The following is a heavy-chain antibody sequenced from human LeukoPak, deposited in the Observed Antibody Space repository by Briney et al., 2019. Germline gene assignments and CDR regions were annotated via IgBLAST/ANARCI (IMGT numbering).Heavy chain of an antibody. V-gene: IGHV3-21*01. Sequence: PGGSLRLSCAASGFTFISYSMNWVRQAPGKGLAWVSSISSSSSYIYYADSVKGRFTISRDNAKNSLYLQMNSLRAEDTAVYYCERDPYAVTTLPRWFDPWGQGTLVTASS. J-gene: IGHJ5*02. CDR1: GFTFISYS. D-gene: IGHD4-17*01. CDR2: ISSSSSYI. CDR3: ERDPYAVTTLPRWFDP.